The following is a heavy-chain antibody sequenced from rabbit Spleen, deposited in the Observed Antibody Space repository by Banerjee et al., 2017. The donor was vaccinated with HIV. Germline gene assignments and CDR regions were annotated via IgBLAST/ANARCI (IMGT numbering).Heavy chain of an antibody. V-gene: IGHV1S47*01. Sequence: QEQLEESGGGLVKPEGSLTLTCTASGFSFSSSYYICWVRQAPGKGPEWIACIYNGDGSTYYASWVNGRFTISRSTSLNTVTLQMTSLTAADTATYFCARDAAGREDFNLWGPGTLVTVS. CDR3: ARDAAGREDFNL. D-gene: IGHD4-2*01. CDR1: GFSFSSSYY. J-gene: IGHJ4*01. CDR2: IYNGDGST.